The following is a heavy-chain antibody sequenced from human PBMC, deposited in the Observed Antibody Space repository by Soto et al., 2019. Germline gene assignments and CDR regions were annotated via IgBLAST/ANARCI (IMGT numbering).Heavy chain of an antibody. D-gene: IGHD6-19*01. J-gene: IGHJ4*02. V-gene: IGHV4-34*01. CDR2: INHSGST. Sequence: QVRLQQWGAGLLKPSETLSLTCAVYGGSFSGYYWSWIRQPPGKGLEWIGEINHSGSTNYNPSLKSRVTISVDTSKNQFSLKLSSVTAADTAVYYCARGPAAGFFDYWGQGTLVTVSS. CDR3: ARGPAAGFFDY. CDR1: GGSFSGYY.